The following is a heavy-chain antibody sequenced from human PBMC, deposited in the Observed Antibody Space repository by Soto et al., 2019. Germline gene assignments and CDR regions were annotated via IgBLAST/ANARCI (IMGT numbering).Heavy chain of an antibody. V-gene: IGHV4-34*01. D-gene: IGHD3-3*01. CDR1: GGSFSGYY. CDR3: ARGREIFGAVTPFEY. J-gene: IGHJ4*01. Sequence: PSETLSITCAVYGGSFSGYYWSWIGQPQGKGLDWIGQINHSGSTNYNPSLKNRVTISLDTSKNQFSLSLRSVTAADTAVYYCARGREIFGAVTPFEYGGHGTQLNVSS. CDR2: INHSGST.